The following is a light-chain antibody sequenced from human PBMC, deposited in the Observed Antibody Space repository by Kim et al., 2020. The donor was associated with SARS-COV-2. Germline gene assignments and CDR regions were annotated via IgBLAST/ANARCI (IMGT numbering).Light chain of an antibody. CDR3: QQNASPPLT. J-gene: IGKJ4*02. CDR1: QRISNNF. Sequence: SPGERATLSCRASQRISNNFVSCHQDQPRRSTLLLIAAASRTSTDTAGRSSGGASTADFTLTSSRQEPEDIAVYYWQQNASPPLTFGGGTKVDIK. CDR2: AAS. V-gene: IGKV3-20*01.